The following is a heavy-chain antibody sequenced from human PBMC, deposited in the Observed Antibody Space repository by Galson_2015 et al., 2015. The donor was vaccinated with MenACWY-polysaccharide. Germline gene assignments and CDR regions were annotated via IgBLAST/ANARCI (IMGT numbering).Heavy chain of an antibody. CDR2: INSDGSTM. CDR3: ARSVEAGMDV. D-gene: IGHD6-19*01. V-gene: IGHV3-74*01. Sequence: SLRLSCAASGFTFSLYTMHWVRQAPGKGPVWVSRINSDGSTMTYADSVRGRFTISRDNAKNTLYLQMNSLRADDTALYYCARSVEAGMDVWGQGTTVTVS. J-gene: IGHJ6*02. CDR1: GFTFSLYT.